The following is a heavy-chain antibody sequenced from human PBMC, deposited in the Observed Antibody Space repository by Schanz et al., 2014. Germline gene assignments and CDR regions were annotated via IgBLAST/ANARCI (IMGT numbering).Heavy chain of an antibody. V-gene: IGHV1-2*02. J-gene: IGHJ3*01. Sequence: QVQLVESGAEVKKPGASVKVSCKASGYTFTGHHMHLVRQAPGQGLEWMGWIDPNSGGTNYAQKFQGRVTMTSDTSITTVYMEVNSLTSDDTAVFYCARTASHDVWRGYIPHYAFDLWGQGTVVIVSS. CDR1: GYTFTGHH. CDR2: IDPNSGGT. CDR3: ARTASHDVWRGYIPHYAFDL. D-gene: IGHD3-3*01.